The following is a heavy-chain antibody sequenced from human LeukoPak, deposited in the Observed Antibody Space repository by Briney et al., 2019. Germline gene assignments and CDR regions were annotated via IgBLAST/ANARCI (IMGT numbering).Heavy chain of an antibody. D-gene: IGHD3-3*01. CDR1: GFTFSSYW. Sequence: GGSLRLSCAASGFTFSSYWMSWVRQAPGKGLEWVANIKQDGSEKYYVDSVKGRFTISRDNAKNSLYLQMNSLRAEDTAVCYCVRVHLEWLLSLDYWGQGTLVTVSS. V-gene: IGHV3-7*01. CDR2: IKQDGSEK. CDR3: VRVHLEWLLSLDY. J-gene: IGHJ4*02.